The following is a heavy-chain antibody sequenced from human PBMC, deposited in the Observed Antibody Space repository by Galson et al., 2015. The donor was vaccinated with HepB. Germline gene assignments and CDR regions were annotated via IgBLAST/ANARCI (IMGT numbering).Heavy chain of an antibody. D-gene: IGHD1-26*01. J-gene: IGHJ4*02. CDR2: ISGSGGST. CDR3: AAGSGSYYVWFDY. Sequence: SLRLSCAASGFTFSSYAMSWVRQAPGKGLEWVSAISGSGGSTYYADSVKGRFTISRDNSKNTLYLQMNSLRAEDTAVYYCAAGSGSYYVWFDYWGQGTLVTVSS. V-gene: IGHV3-23*01. CDR1: GFTFSSYA.